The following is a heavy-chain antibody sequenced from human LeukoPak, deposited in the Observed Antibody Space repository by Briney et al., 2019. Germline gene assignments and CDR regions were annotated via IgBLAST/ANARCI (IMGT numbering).Heavy chain of an antibody. Sequence: ASVNVSCKASGYTFTTYYMHWVRHAPGQGFEWMGIINPSGGSATYAQNFQGRVTMTRDTSTTTVYMELSSLRSEDTAVYYCARDGQPGAHYGLKSHGFDFWGQGTLVPVSS. D-gene: IGHD3-10*01. CDR3: ARDGQPGAHYGLKSHGFDF. V-gene: IGHV1-46*01. CDR2: INPSGGSA. CDR1: GYTFTTYY. J-gene: IGHJ4*02.